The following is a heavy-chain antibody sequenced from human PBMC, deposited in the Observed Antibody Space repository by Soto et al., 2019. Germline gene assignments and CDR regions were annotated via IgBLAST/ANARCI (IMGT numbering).Heavy chain of an antibody. CDR3: AKTPGGRGYDVYYYYYMDV. CDR1: GLTFSSSG. Sequence: AGSMGLACAASGLTFSSSGVDWVRQAPGKGLEWVAVISYDGSNKYYADSVKGRFTISRDNSKNTLYLQMNSLRAEDTAVYYCAKTPGGRGYDVYYYYYMDVWGKGTTVTVSS. J-gene: IGHJ6*03. D-gene: IGHD5-12*01. V-gene: IGHV3-30*18. CDR2: ISYDGSNK.